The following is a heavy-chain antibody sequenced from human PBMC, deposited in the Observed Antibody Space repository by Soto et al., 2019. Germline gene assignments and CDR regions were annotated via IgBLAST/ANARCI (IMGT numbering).Heavy chain of an antibody. CDR2: IWYDGSNK. J-gene: IGHJ4*02. CDR1: GFTFSSYG. V-gene: IGHV3-33*01. D-gene: IGHD3-10*01. Sequence: QVQLVESGGGVVQPGRSLRLSCAASGFTFSSYGMHWVRQAPGKGLEWVAVIWYDGSNKYYAGSVKGRFTISRDNSKNTLYLQMKSLRAEDTAVYYCAREDYGSGSFDYWGQGTLVTVSS. CDR3: AREDYGSGSFDY.